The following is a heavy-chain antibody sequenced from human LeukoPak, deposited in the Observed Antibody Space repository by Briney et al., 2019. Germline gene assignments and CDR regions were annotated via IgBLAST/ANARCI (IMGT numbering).Heavy chain of an antibody. CDR3: ARVRGIAAAVGVNWFDP. CDR2: IYYSGST. CDR1: GGSISSGGYY. V-gene: IGHV4-30-2*05. Sequence: PSETLSLTCTVSGGSISSGGYYWSWIRQPPGKGLEWIGYIYYSGSTYYNPSLKSRVTISVDTSKNQFSLKLSSVTAADTAVYYCARVRGIAAAVGVNWFDPWGQGTLVTVSS. D-gene: IGHD6-13*01. J-gene: IGHJ5*02.